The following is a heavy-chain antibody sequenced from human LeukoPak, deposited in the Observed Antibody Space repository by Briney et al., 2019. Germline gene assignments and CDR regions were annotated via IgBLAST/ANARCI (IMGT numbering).Heavy chain of an antibody. CDR3: ARAGGGPYYYDSSGYYRFDAFDI. CDR1: GFTFSSYG. D-gene: IGHD3-22*01. Sequence: GSLRLSCAASGFTFSSYGMHWVRQAPGKGLEWVSVIYSGGSTYYADSVKGRFTISRDNSKNTLYLQMNSLRAEDTAVYYCARAGGGPYYYDSSGYYRFDAFDIWGQGTMVTVSS. V-gene: IGHV3-66*01. J-gene: IGHJ3*02. CDR2: IYSGGST.